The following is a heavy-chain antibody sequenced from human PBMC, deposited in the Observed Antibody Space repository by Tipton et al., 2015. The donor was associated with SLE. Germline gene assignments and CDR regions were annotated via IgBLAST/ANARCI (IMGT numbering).Heavy chain of an antibody. J-gene: IGHJ6*02. CDR2: VSYSGST. D-gene: IGHD6-6*01. CDR1: GGSIGSGGYY. V-gene: IGHV4-61*08. CDR3: ARLGQLANVGGSTYYHPLDV. Sequence: TLSLTCTVSGGSIGSGGYYWSWVRQPPGKGLEWIGYVSYSGSTNYNPSLQSRVTISVDTSRNQFSLKLSSVTAADTAVYYCARLGQLANVGGSTYYHPLDVWGQGTTVTVSS.